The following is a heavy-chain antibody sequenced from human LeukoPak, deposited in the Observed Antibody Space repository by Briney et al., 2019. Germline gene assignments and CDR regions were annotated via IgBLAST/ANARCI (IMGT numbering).Heavy chain of an antibody. CDR2: ISAYNGNT. CDR3: ARARSGYSYGSGPDY. V-gene: IGHV1-18*01. CDR1: GYTFTSYG. D-gene: IGHD5-18*01. J-gene: IGHJ4*02. Sequence: ASVMVSCKTSGYTFTSYGISWVRQAPGQGLEWMGWISAYNGNTNYAQKVQGRVTMTTDTSTSTAYMELRSLRSDDTAVYYCARARSGYSYGSGPDYWGQGTLVTVSS.